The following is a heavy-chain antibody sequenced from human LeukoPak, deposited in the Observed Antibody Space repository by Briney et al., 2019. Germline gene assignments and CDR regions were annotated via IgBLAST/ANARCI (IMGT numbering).Heavy chain of an antibody. D-gene: IGHD4-23*01. V-gene: IGHV4-34*01. J-gene: IGHJ6*03. Sequence: SETLSLTCAVYGGSFSGYYWSWIRQPPGKGLEWIGEISHSGSTNYNQSLKSRVTISVDTSKNQFSLKLSSVTAADTAVYYCARGLSERSYSGWPVANSYYYYMDVWGKGTTVTVSS. CDR2: ISHSGST. CDR1: GGSFSGYY. CDR3: ARGLSERSYSGWPVANSYYYYMDV.